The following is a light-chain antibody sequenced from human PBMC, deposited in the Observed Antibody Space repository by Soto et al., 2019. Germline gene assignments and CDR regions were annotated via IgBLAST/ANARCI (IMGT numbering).Light chain of an antibody. CDR1: QSVSSN. J-gene: IGKJ1*01. CDR3: QQYKNWLTWT. V-gene: IGKV3-15*01. Sequence: EIVMTQSPATLSVSPGERATLSCRASQSVSSNLAWYQQKPGQAPRLLIYATTTRATGIPARFSGSGSGTEFTLTISSLQSEDFAFYYCQQYKNWLTWTFGQGTKV. CDR2: ATT.